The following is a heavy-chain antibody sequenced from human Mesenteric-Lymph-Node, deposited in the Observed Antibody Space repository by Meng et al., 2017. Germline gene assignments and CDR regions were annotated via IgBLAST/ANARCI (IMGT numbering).Heavy chain of an antibody. CDR3: AKQSRYGGNL. V-gene: IGHV3-30*04. J-gene: IGHJ4*02. CDR2: ISYDGSNK. CDR1: GFTFSSYA. Sequence: GESLKISCAASGFTFSSYAMHWVRQAPGKGLEWVAVISYDGSNKYYADSVKGRFTISRDNSKNTLYLQMNSLRAEDTTVYYCAKQSRYGGNLWGQGTLVTVSS. D-gene: IGHD4-23*01.